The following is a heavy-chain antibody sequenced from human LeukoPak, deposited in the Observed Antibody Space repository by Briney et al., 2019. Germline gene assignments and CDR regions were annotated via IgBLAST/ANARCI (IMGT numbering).Heavy chain of an antibody. J-gene: IGHJ4*02. CDR1: GFTFSSYD. Sequence: PGGSLRLSCAASGFTFSSYDMHWVRQATGKGLEWVSAIGTAGDTYYPGSVKGRFTISRDNAKDSLYLQMNSLRAEDTAVYYCARGGFRYAFDYWGQGTLVTVSS. V-gene: IGHV3-13*01. CDR3: ARGGFRYAFDY. D-gene: IGHD3-10*01. CDR2: IGTAGDT.